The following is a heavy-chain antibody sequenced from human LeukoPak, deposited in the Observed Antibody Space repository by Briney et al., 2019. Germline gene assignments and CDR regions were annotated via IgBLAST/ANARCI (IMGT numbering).Heavy chain of an antibody. CDR3: ARRGRRGYTGYDLLDY. Sequence: GESLKISCKGSGYSFTSYWIGWVRQMPGKGLEWMGIIYPGDSDTIYSPYFQGQVTISADKSISTAYLQWSSLNASDTAMYYCARRGRRGYTGYDLLDYWGQGTLVTVSS. CDR2: IYPGDSDT. J-gene: IGHJ4*02. D-gene: IGHD5-12*01. V-gene: IGHV5-51*01. CDR1: GYSFTSYW.